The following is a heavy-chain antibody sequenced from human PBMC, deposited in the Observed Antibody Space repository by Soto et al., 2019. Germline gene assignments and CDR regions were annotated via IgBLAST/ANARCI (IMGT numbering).Heavy chain of an antibody. V-gene: IGHV3-7*03. D-gene: IGHD6-13*01. CDR3: ARDREQQLAYYYYYGMDV. J-gene: IGHJ6*02. CDR2: IKPDGTEK. CDR1: GFTFSNYW. Sequence: HPGGSLRLSCVISGFTFSNYWMTWVRQAPGKGLEWVANIKPDGTEKYYVDSVKGRFTISRDNAKNSLYLQMNSLRAEDTAVYYCARDREQQLAYYYYYGMDVWGQGTTVTVSS.